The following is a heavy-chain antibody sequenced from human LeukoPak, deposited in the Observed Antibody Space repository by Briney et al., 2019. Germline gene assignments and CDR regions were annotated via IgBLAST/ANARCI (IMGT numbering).Heavy chain of an antibody. V-gene: IGHV3-23*01. CDR2: ISGSGGTT. D-gene: IGHD1-26*01. CDR3: ARDRPGAKTPKKAYYGMDV. CDR1: GFIFNNYA. J-gene: IGHJ6*02. Sequence: PGGSLRLSCAASGFIFNNYAMSWVRQAPGKGLEWVSAISGSGGTTYYADSVKGRFTISRDNPKNTLYLQMNSLRAEDTAVYYCARDRPGAKTPKKAYYGMDVWGQGTTVTVSS.